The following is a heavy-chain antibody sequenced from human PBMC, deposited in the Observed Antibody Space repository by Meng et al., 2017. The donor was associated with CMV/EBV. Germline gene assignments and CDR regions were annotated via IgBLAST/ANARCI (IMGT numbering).Heavy chain of an antibody. CDR2: ISYDGSNK. Sequence: GESLKISCAASGFTFSSYAMRWVRQAPGKGLEWVAVISYDGSNKYYADSVKGRFTISRDNSKNTLYLQMNSLRAEDTAVYYCARGDSSVYYYYYYGMDVWGQGTTVTVSS. D-gene: IGHD6-25*01. J-gene: IGHJ6*02. CDR1: GFTFSSYA. V-gene: IGHV3-30*04. CDR3: ARGDSSVYYYYYYGMDV.